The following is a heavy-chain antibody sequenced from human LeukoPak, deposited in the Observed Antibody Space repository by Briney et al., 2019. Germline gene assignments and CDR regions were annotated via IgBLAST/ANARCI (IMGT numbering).Heavy chain of an antibody. D-gene: IGHD1-7*01. CDR3: ARDNLELPPAPYYYYGMDV. V-gene: IGHV3-23*01. CDR2: IGNNGGYT. Sequence: GGSLRLSCAASGFTFSSSAMSWVRQAPGKGLEWVSAIGNNGGYTYYADPVQGRFTISRDNSKNTLYLQMNSLRAEDTAVYYCARDNLELPPAPYYYYGMDVWGQGTTVTVSS. CDR1: GFTFSSSA. J-gene: IGHJ6*02.